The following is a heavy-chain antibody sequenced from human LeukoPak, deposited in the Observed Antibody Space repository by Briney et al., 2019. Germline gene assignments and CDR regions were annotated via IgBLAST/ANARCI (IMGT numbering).Heavy chain of an antibody. J-gene: IGHJ6*03. CDR2: IYYSGSS. V-gene: IGHV4-59*01. CDR3: ARVPRSYYYYYYMDV. Sequence: PSETLSLTCNVSGGSISGYHWSWIRQPPGKGLEWLGYIYYSGSSNYNPSLKSRVTMSADTSKNQFSLRLSSVTAADTAVYYCARVPRSYYYYYYMDVWGKGTTVTVSS. CDR1: GGSISGYH.